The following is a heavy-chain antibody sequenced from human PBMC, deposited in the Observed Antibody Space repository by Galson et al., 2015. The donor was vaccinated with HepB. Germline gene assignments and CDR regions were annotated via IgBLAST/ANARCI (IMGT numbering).Heavy chain of an antibody. Sequence: SLRLSCAASGFTFSSYAVTWVRQAPGKGLEWVSTISGTTYYADSVKGRFTISRDDSQNTLYMQMNSLRAEDTAVYYCAKTAVAGTVCFDYWGQGILVTVSS. CDR2: ISGTT. V-gene: IGHV3-23*01. D-gene: IGHD6-19*01. J-gene: IGHJ4*02. CDR3: AKTAVAGTVCFDY. CDR1: GFTFSSYA.